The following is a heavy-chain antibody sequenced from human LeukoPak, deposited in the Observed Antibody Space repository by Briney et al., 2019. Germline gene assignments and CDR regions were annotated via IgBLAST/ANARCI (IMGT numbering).Heavy chain of an antibody. CDR1: GFTFSSYS. Sequence: GGSLRLSCAASGFTFSSYSMNWVRQAPGKGLEWVSYITRSSSAVYYADSVKGRFTISRDNAKNSLFLQMNNLRDEDTAVYYCARESSIDYWGQGTLVTVSS. CDR2: ITRSSSAV. J-gene: IGHJ4*02. CDR3: ARESSIDY. V-gene: IGHV3-48*02.